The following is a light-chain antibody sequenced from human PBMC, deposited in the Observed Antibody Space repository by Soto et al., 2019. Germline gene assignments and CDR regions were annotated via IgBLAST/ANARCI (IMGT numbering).Light chain of an antibody. J-gene: IGLJ3*02. Sequence: QSALTQPPSASGSPGQSVTISCTGTSSDVGGYNYVSWYQQHPGKAPKLMIYEVSKRPSGVPDRFSGSKSGNTASLTVSGLQAEDEADYYCGSYAGSKWVFGGGTKLTVL. CDR1: SSDVGGYNY. V-gene: IGLV2-8*01. CDR3: GSYAGSKWV. CDR2: EVS.